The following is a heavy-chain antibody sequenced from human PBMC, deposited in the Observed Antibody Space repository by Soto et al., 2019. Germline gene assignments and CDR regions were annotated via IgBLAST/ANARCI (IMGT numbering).Heavy chain of an antibody. CDR3: ATPVHGASTTPPSDAFDI. Sequence: EVQLVESGGGLVQPGGSLRLSCAASGFTFSSYSMNWVRQAPGKGLEWVSYISSSSSTIYYADSVKGRFTISRDNANNSLYLQLNRLRAEDTAVYYCATPVHGASTTPPSDAFDIWGQGTMVTVSS. CDR2: ISSSSSTI. D-gene: IGHD2-15*01. CDR1: GFTFSSYS. J-gene: IGHJ3*02. V-gene: IGHV3-48*01.